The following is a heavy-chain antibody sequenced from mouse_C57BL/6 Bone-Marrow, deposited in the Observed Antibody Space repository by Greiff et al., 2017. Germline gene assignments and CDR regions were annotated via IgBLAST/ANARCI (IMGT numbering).Heavy chain of an antibody. J-gene: IGHJ3*01. CDR2: ISSGGSYT. CDR1: GFTFSSYG. CDR3: ARQWLLGSWFAD. V-gene: IGHV5-6*01. D-gene: IGHD2-3*01. Sequence: EVQLQESGGDLVKPGGSLKLSCAASGFTFSSYGMSWVRQTPDKRLEWVATISSGGSYTYYPDSVKGRFTISRDNAKNTLYLQMSSLKSEDTAMYYCARQWLLGSWFADWGQGTLVTVSA.